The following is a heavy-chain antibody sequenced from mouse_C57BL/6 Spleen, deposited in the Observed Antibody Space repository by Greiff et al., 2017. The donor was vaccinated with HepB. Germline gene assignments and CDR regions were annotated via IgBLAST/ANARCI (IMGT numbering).Heavy chain of an antibody. V-gene: IGHV5-17*01. D-gene: IGHD1-1*02. CDR3: ARRVGGAWFAY. J-gene: IGHJ3*01. Sequence: EVQGVESGGGLVKPGGSLKLSCAASGFTFSDYGMHWVRQAPEKGLEWVAYISSGSSTIYYADTVKGRFTLSRDNAKNTLFLQMTSLRSEDTAMYYCARRVGGAWFAYWGQGTLVTVSA. CDR2: ISSGSSTI. CDR1: GFTFSDYG.